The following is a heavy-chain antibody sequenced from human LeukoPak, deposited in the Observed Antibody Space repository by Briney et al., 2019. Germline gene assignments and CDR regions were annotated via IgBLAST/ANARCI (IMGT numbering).Heavy chain of an antibody. D-gene: IGHD6-19*01. CDR3: ARGGIQVSGIDEFDY. CDR1: GFTFIDYD. V-gene: IGHV3-13*01. J-gene: IGHJ4*02. Sequence: GGSLRLSCAASGFTFIDYDMYWVRQVIGKGLEWVSAIGIRGDTHYSGSVKGRFTISRENAESSLYLQMNSLRAEDTAVYYCARGGIQVSGIDEFDYWGQGTLVTVSS. CDR2: IGIRGDT.